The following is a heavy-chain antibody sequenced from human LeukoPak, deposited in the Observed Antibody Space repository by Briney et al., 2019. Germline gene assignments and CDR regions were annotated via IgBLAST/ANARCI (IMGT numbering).Heavy chain of an antibody. D-gene: IGHD6-6*01. CDR2: ISYDGSNE. V-gene: IGHV3-30*04. CDR1: GFTFSSYV. Sequence: GRSLRLSCAASGFTFSSYVMHWVRQAPGKGLEWVAIISYDGSNEYYADSVKGRFTISRDNSKNTLYLQMNSLRAADTAVYYCARDGVGGAARPYYFDYWGQGTLVTVSS. J-gene: IGHJ4*02. CDR3: ARDGVGGAARPYYFDY.